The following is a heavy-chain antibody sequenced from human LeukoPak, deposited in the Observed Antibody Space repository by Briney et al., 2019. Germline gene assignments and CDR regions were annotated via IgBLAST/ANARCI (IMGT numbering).Heavy chain of an antibody. J-gene: IGHJ4*02. CDR3: AKDRAAARQSPTYYFDY. Sequence: PGRSPRLSCAASGFTFNSYGMHWVRQAPGKGLEWVAVVTFDGSNQYSADSVKGRFAISRDNSKNTLYLQMNSLRGEDTAVYYCAKDRAAARQSPTYYFDYWGQGTLVTVSS. V-gene: IGHV3-30*18. CDR1: GFTFNSYG. CDR2: VTFDGSNQ. D-gene: IGHD6-13*01.